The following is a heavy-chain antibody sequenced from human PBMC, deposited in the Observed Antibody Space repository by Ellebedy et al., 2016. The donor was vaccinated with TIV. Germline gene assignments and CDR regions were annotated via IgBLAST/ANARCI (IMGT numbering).Heavy chain of an antibody. CDR3: ARATRELNLKYYYYYNYMDV. CDR2: IHYSGIT. J-gene: IGHJ6*03. D-gene: IGHD1-7*01. Sequence: MPSETLSLTCAVYGESFNGYFWNWIRQPPGKGLEWIGEIHYSGITKYNPSLESRVTMSVDTSKNQFSLKLSSVTAADTAVYYCARATRELNLKYYYYYNYMDVWGKGTTVTVSS. V-gene: IGHV4-34*01. CDR1: GESFNGYF.